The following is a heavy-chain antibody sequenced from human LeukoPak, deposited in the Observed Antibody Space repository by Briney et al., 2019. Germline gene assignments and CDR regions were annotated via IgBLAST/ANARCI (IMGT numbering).Heavy chain of an antibody. J-gene: IGHJ4*02. CDR2: LIGSSGST. CDR3: ARDHRGSLSGFDY. Sequence: GGSLRLSCAASGFTSINYAMNWVRQAPGKGLEWVSVLIGSSGSTDYADSVKGRFTISRDNSKNTLYLQMNSLRAEDTAVYYCARDHRGSLSGFDYWGQGTLVTVSS. D-gene: IGHD1-26*01. CDR1: GFTSINYA. V-gene: IGHV3-23*01.